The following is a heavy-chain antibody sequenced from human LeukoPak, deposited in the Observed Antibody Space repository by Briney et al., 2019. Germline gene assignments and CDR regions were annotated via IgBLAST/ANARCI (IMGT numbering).Heavy chain of an antibody. J-gene: IGHJ4*02. V-gene: IGHV3-23*01. CDR1: GFIFSNYA. CDR2: TTGSGGST. CDR3: ARTTSFTASGYDS. D-gene: IGHD1-1*01. Sequence: AGGSLRLSCAASGFIFSNYAMYWVRQAPGKGLEWVSATTGSGGSTFYADSVKGRFTISKDNSRNSLHLQMNSLRAEDTAVYFCARTTSFTASGYDSWGQGTLVTVSS.